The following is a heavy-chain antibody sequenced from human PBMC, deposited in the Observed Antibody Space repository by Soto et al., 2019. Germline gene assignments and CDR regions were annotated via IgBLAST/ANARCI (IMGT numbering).Heavy chain of an antibody. V-gene: IGHV1-2*04. CDR2: INPNSGGT. D-gene: IGHD1-1*01. CDR1: GYTFTGYY. Sequence: ASVKVSCKASGYTFTGYYMHWVRQAPGQGLEWMGWINPNSGGTNYAQKFQGWVTMTRDTSISTAYMELSRLRSDDTAVYYCARWTQKGGTTSDYYYGMDGWGQGTTVTVSS. CDR3: ARWTQKGGTTSDYYYGMDG. J-gene: IGHJ6*02.